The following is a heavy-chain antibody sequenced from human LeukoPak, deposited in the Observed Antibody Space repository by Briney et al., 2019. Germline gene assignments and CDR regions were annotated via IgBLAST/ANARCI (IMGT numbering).Heavy chain of an antibody. V-gene: IGHV4-34*01. CDR2: INHSGST. Sequence: SETLSLTCAVYGGSFSGYYSFSGYYWSWIRQPPGKGLEWIGEINHSGSTNYNPSLKSRVTISVDTSKNQFSLKLSSVTAADTAVYYCARGRGQATRAKYSSSWYVDYWGQGTLVTVSS. D-gene: IGHD6-13*01. CDR3: ARGRGQATRAKYSSSWYVDY. CDR1: GGSFSGYYSFSGYY. J-gene: IGHJ4*02.